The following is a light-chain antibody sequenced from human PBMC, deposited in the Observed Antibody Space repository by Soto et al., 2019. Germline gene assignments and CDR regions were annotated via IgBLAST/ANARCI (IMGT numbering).Light chain of an antibody. CDR3: QQYDILPRA. J-gene: IGKJ3*01. CDR2: GAT. V-gene: IGKV1-33*01. Sequence: DIQMTQSPSSLSASVGDRVTITCQASQDVKKNLNWYQQKPGKVPKLLIYGATKLETGVPSRFSGSGAGIDFSFTISGVESEDFATYYCQQYDILPRAFGPGTKVDVK. CDR1: QDVKKN.